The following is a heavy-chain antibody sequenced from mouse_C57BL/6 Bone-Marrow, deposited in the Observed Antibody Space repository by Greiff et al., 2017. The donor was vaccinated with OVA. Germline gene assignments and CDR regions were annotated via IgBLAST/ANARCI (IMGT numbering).Heavy chain of an antibody. CDR1: GFSLTSYG. CDR3: AIYEGYYFDV. J-gene: IGHJ1*01. Sequence: VKLMESGPGLVQPSQSLSITCTVSGFSLTSYGVHWVRQSPGKGLEWLGVIWSGGSTDYNAAFISRLSISKDNSKSQVFFKMNSLQANDTAIYYCAIYEGYYFDVWGAGTTVTVSS. CDR2: IWSGGST. V-gene: IGHV2-2*02. D-gene: IGHD2-3*01.